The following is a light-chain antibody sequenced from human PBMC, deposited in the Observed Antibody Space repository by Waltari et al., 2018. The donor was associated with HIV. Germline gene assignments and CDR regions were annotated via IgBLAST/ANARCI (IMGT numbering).Light chain of an antibody. Sequence: FILPQTHSVSASPGETVIISCTRTRGSLARHYVPWFQQRPGAAPTPIIYEDNQRSSGIPDRFSGSIDTSSNSASLTISGLKTEDEADYYCQSFNDNNEWVFGGGTKVTVL. J-gene: IGLJ3*02. CDR3: QSFNDNNEWV. V-gene: IGLV6-57*03. CDR2: EDN. CDR1: RGSLARHY.